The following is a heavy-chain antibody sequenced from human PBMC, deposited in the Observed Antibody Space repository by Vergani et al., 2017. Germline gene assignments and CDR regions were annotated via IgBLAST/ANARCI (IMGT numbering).Heavy chain of an antibody. J-gene: IGHJ4*02. V-gene: IGHV3-30*18. CDR2: ISYDGSNK. CDR1: GFTFSSYG. D-gene: IGHD3-22*01. CDR3: AKASDYYDSSGYYYFDY. Sequence: QVQLVESGGGVVQPGRSLRLSCAASGFTFSSYGMHWVRQAPGKGLAWVAVISYDGSNKYYADSVKGRFTISRDNSKNTLYLQMNSLRAEDTAVYYCAKASDYYDSSGYYYFDYWGQGTLVTVSS.